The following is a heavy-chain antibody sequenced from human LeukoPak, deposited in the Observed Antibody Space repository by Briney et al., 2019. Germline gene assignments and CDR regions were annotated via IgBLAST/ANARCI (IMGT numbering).Heavy chain of an antibody. CDR1: GGSFSGYY. D-gene: IGHD3-22*01. J-gene: IGHJ5*02. CDR2: INHRGST. V-gene: IGHV4-34*01. Sequence: SETLSLTCAVYGGSFSGYYWRWIRRPPGKGLEWSGEINHRGSTNYNPSLKSRVTISVDTSKNQFSLKLSSVTAADTAVYYCARARPRKGYDSSGRTAWFDPWGQGTLVTVSS. CDR3: ARARPRKGYDSSGRTAWFDP.